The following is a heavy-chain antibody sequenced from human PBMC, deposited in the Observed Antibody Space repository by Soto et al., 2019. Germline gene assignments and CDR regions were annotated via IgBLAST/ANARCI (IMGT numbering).Heavy chain of an antibody. CDR2: ISINSSYI. D-gene: IGHD2-15*01. CDR3: TRWVQSTRVDYYYYYLDV. V-gene: IGHV3-21*01. CDR1: GCTFSSYC. Sequence: GGSLRLCYAASGCTFSSYCVNWVRQAPGKGLEWLSSISINSSYIYYADSVKRRFTISRDNAKNTLYLQMNSLRAEDTAVYYCTRWVQSTRVDYYYYYLDVWGKGTTVTVS. J-gene: IGHJ6*03.